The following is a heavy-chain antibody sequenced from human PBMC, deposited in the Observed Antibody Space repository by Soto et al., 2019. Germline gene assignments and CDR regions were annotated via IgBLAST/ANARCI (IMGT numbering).Heavy chain of an antibody. CDR3: AKGLPMGWNYGWFDP. V-gene: IGHV3-53*01. Sequence: GGSLRLSCAASGFTVSTKYMSWVRQAPGKGLEWVSVIGSGGSTYYADSVKGRFTISRDNSKNTLYLQMNSLRAEDTAVYYCAKGLPMGWNYGWFDPWGQGTLVTVSS. D-gene: IGHD1-7*01. CDR1: GFTVSTKY. J-gene: IGHJ5*02. CDR2: IGSGGST.